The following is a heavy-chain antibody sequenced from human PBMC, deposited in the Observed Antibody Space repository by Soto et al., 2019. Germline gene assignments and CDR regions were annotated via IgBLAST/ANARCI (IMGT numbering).Heavy chain of an antibody. CDR3: ARDDSGIAAAGTYLYYYGMDV. D-gene: IGHD6-13*01. CDR1: GGTFSSYA. J-gene: IGHJ6*02. CDR2: IIPIFGTA. Sequence: ASVKVSCKASGGTFSSYAISWVRQAPGQGLEWMGGIIPIFGTANYAQKFQGRVTITADESTSTAYMELSSLRSEDTAVYYCARDDSGIAAAGTYLYYYGMDVWGQGTTVTVSS. V-gene: IGHV1-69*13.